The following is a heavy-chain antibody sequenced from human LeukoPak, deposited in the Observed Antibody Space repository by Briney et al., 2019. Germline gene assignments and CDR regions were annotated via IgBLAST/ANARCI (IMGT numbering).Heavy chain of an antibody. Sequence: GGPLRLSCAASGFTFSSYDMHWVRQATGKGLEWVSAIGTAGDTYYPGSVKGRFTISRENAENSLYLQMNSLRAGDTAMYYCARAGSGWYYFDYWGQGTLVTVSS. D-gene: IGHD6-19*01. CDR2: IGTAGDT. J-gene: IGHJ4*02. V-gene: IGHV3-13*01. CDR3: ARAGSGWYYFDY. CDR1: GFTFSSYD.